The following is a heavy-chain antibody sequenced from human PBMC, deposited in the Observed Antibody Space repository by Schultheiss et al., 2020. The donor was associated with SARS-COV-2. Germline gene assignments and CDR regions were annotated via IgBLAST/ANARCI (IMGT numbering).Heavy chain of an antibody. J-gene: IGHJ6*03. CDR1: GFTFSSYG. Sequence: LSLTCAASGFTFSSYGMHWVRQAPGKGLEWVAVIWYDGSNKYYADSVKGRFTISRDNSKNTLYLQMNSLRAEDTAVYYCARGPIVVVPANYYYYMDVWGKGTTVTVSS. CDR3: ARGPIVVVPANYYYYMDV. D-gene: IGHD2-2*01. CDR2: IWYDGSNK. V-gene: IGHV3-33*01.